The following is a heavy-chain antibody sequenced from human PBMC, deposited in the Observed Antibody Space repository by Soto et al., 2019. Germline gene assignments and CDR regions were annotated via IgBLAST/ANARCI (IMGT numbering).Heavy chain of an antibody. J-gene: IGHJ4*02. V-gene: IGHV3-30-3*01. CDR1: GFTFSSYA. CDR3: ARDRGLLWFGENWGYFEY. CDR2: ISYDGSNK. Sequence: VGSLRLSCAASGFTFSSYAMHWVRQSPGKGLEWVAVISYDGSNKYYADSVKGRFTISRDNSKNTLYLQMNSLRAEDTAVYYCARDRGLLWFGENWGYFEYLGQGTLVNLSS. D-gene: IGHD3-10*01.